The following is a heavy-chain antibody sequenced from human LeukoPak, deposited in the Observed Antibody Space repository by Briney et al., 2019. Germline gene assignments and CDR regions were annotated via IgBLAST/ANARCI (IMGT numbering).Heavy chain of an antibody. D-gene: IGHD3-10*01. Sequence: EASVKVSCKASGGTFSSYAISWVRQAPGQGLEWMGGIIPIFGTANYAQKFQGRVTITADKSTSTAYMELSSLRSEDTAVYYCARGDLWFGESGPYYYYYMDVWGKGTTVTVSS. CDR3: ARGDLWFGESGPYYYYYMDV. CDR1: GGTFSSYA. CDR2: IIPIFGTA. V-gene: IGHV1-69*06. J-gene: IGHJ6*03.